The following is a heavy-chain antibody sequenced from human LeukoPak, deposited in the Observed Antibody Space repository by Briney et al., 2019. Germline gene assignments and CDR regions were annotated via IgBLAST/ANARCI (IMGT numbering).Heavy chain of an antibody. CDR3: TRDQTPYY. J-gene: IGHJ4*02. V-gene: IGHV3-49*04. CDR1: GFTFGDYA. CDR2: IASETYGGTA. Sequence: PPGGSLRLSCTASGFTFGDYAMTWVHQAPGKGLEWVGFIASETYGGTAEYAASVKGRFTISRDDSKSIAYLQMNSLKTEDTAVYYCTRDQTPYYWGQGTLVTVSS.